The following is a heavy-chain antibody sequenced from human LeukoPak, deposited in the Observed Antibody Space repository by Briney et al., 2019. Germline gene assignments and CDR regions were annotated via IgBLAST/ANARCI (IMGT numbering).Heavy chain of an antibody. CDR1: GDSINNYY. CDR3: AGVPAAHYYYYGMDV. J-gene: IGHJ6*02. V-gene: IGHV4-59*08. CDR2: IYYSGST. Sequence: SETLSLTCTVSGDSINNYYWNWIRQPPGKGLEWIGYIYYSGSTNYNPSLKSRVTISVDTSKNQFSLKLSSVTAADTAVYYCAGVPAAHYYYYGMDVWGQGTTVTVSS. D-gene: IGHD2-2*01.